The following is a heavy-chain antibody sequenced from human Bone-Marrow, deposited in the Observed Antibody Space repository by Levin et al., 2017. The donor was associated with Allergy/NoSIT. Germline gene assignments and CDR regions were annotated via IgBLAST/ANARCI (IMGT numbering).Heavy chain of an antibody. CDR2: IKSRNDGGTT. CDR1: GFNFTNAW. Sequence: GESLKISCAASGFNFTNAWMSWVRQAPGKGLEWVGRIKSRNDGGTTDYAAPVKGRFIISKDVSKNTLYLQMNSLKTQDTAVYYCSTEGGHCSGGSRYLLPFYYGMDVWGQGTTVTVSS. J-gene: IGHJ6*02. D-gene: IGHD2-15*01. CDR3: STEGGHCSGGSRYLLPFYYGMDV. V-gene: IGHV3-15*01.